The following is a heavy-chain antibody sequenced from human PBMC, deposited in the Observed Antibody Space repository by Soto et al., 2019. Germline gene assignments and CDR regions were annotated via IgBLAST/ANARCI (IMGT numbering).Heavy chain of an antibody. V-gene: IGHV1-69*05. CDR3: ARVDHGGAYWYFDL. D-gene: IGHD4-17*01. CDR1: GGTFSSYA. Sequence: GASVKVSCKASGGTFSSYAISCVRQAPGQGLEWMGGIIPIFGTANYAQKFQGWVTMTRDTSISTAYMELSRLRSDDTAVYYCARVDHGGAYWYFDLWGRGTLVTVS. CDR2: IIPIFGTA. J-gene: IGHJ2*01.